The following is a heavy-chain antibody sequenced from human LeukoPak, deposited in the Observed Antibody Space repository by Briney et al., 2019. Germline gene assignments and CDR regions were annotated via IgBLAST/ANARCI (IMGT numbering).Heavy chain of an antibody. CDR1: GYSFTSYW. V-gene: IGHV5-51*01. CDR3: ARRLAIDGVRGVIISYAFDI. D-gene: IGHD3-10*01. J-gene: IGHJ3*02. CDR2: IYPGDSDT. Sequence: GESLKISCKGSGYSFTSYWIGWVRQMPGKGLEWMGIIYPGDSDTRYSPPFQGQVTISADKSISTAYLQWSSLKASDTAMYYCARRLAIDGVRGVIISYAFDIWGQGTMVTVSS.